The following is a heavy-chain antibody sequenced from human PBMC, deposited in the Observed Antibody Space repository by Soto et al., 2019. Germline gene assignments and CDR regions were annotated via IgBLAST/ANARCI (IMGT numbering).Heavy chain of an antibody. D-gene: IGHD2-21*02. CDR3: ARLAYCGGDCYSFDY. Sequence: LRLSCAASGFTFSSYWMSWVRQAPGKGLEWVANIKQDGSEKYYVDSVKGRFTISRDNAKNSLYLQMNSLRAEDTAVYYCARLAYCGGDCYSFDYWGQGTLVTVSS. CDR1: GFTFSSYW. J-gene: IGHJ4*02. CDR2: IKQDGSEK. V-gene: IGHV3-7*03.